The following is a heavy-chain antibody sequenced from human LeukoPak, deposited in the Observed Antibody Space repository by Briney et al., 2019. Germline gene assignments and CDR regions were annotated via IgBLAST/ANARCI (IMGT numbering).Heavy chain of an antibody. CDR1: GFTFSNYW. Sequence: PGGSLRLSCAASGFTFSNYWMSWVRQAPGKGLEWVANIKQDGSEEYYVDSVKGRFTISRDNAKNSLYLQMNSLRVEDTAVYYCAGGNGDYRYYFDYWGQGTLVTVSS. V-gene: IGHV3-7*01. J-gene: IGHJ4*02. D-gene: IGHD4-11*01. CDR3: AGGNGDYRYYFDY. CDR2: IKQDGSEE.